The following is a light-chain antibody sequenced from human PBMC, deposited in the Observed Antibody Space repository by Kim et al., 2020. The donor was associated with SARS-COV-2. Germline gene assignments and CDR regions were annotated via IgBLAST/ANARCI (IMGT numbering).Light chain of an antibody. CDR3: QTWDTGIRV. CDR1: SGHSSYA. Sequence: QPVLTQSPSASASLGASVKLTCTLSSGHSSYAIAWHQQQPEKGPRYLMKVNSDGSHSKGDGIPGRFSGSSSGAERYVTISSLQSEDEAEYYCQTWDTGIRVFGGGTQLTVL. V-gene: IGLV4-69*01. J-gene: IGLJ2*01. CDR2: VNSDGSH.